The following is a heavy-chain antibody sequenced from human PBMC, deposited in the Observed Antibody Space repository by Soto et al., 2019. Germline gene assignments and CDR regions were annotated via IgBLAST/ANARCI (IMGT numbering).Heavy chain of an antibody. D-gene: IGHD6-19*01. CDR1: GLIFSDYH. Sequence: GGSLRLSCAASGLIFSDYHMDWVRQAPGKGSEWVGRIRRKANSYTTEYAASVKGRFTISRDDSKNSLYLQMNSLKSEDTAVYYCAMLGGWSGGSSGMDVWGQGTTVTVSS. V-gene: IGHV3-72*01. J-gene: IGHJ6*02. CDR3: AMLGGWSGGSSGMDV. CDR2: IRRKANSYTT.